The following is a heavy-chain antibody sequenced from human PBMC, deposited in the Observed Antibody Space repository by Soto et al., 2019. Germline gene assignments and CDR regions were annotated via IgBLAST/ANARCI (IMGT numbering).Heavy chain of an antibody. J-gene: IGHJ6*03. CDR2: IYYSGST. Sequence: QLQLQESGPGLVKPSETLSLTCTVSGDSISNNNFYWGWIRQPPGKGLEWIGTIYYSGSTYYNPSLKSRVTISVDTSNNQLSLELSSVTAADTAVYYCARHYGYYSYYMDVWTKGTTVTVSS. CDR1: GDSISNNNFY. D-gene: IGHD3-10*01. V-gene: IGHV4-39*01. CDR3: ARHYGYYSYYMDV.